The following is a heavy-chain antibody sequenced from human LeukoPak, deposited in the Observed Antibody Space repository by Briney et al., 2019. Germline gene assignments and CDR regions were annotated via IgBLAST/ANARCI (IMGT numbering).Heavy chain of an antibody. CDR3: AKTTHDSSGYYYFGY. Sequence: PGGSLRLSCAASGFTFSSYAMSWVRQAPGKGLEWVSAISGSGGSTYYADSVEGRFTISRDNSKNTLYLQMNSLTAEDTAVYYCAKTTHDSSGYYYFGYWGQGTLVTVSS. CDR2: ISGSGGST. J-gene: IGHJ4*02. V-gene: IGHV3-23*01. D-gene: IGHD3-22*01. CDR1: GFTFSSYA.